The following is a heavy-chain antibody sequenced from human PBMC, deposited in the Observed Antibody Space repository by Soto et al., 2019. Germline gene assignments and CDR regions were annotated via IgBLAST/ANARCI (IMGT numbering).Heavy chain of an antibody. CDR2: IYWDDDK. CDR1: GFSLSTSGVG. J-gene: IGHJ4*02. CDR3: AHRRGAGAIDY. D-gene: IGHD1-26*01. Sequence: QITLKESGPTLVKPTQTLALTCTFSGFSLSTSGVGVGWIRQPPGKALEWHALIYWDDDKRYSPSLKSRLTITKDTSKNQVVLTMTNMDPVDTATYYCAHRRGAGAIDYWGQGTLVTVSS. V-gene: IGHV2-5*02.